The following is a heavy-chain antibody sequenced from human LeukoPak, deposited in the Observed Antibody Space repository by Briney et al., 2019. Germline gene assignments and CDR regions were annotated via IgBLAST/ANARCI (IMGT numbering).Heavy chain of an antibody. CDR2: IYYSGST. CDR3: ARDFPGGADY. D-gene: IGHD3-16*01. Sequence: SETLSLTCTVSGGSISSGGYYWSWIRQHPGKGLEWIGYIYYSGSTYYNPSLKSRVTISVDTSKNQFSLKLSSVPAADTAVYYCARDFPGGADYWGQGTLVTVSS. J-gene: IGHJ4*02. V-gene: IGHV4-31*03. CDR1: GGSISSGGYY.